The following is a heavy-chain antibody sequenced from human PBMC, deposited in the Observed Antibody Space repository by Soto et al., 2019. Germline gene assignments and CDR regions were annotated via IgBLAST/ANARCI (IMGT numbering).Heavy chain of an antibody. CDR3: ARVPYDTTGYYAF. V-gene: IGHV1-46*01. Sequence: QVRLVQSGAEVKKPGASVRISCKTSGLTFTTYYIHWVRQAPGQGLEWMGMIDPSGGSTTYAQKFQGRITMTSDMSTSTGYMELSSLRSEDTAVYYCARVPYDTTGYYAFWGQGTLVAVSS. J-gene: IGHJ4*02. CDR2: IDPSGGST. D-gene: IGHD3-22*01. CDR1: GLTFTTYY.